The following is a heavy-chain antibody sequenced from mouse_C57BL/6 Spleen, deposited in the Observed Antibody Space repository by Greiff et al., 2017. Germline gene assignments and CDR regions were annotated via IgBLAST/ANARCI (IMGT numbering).Heavy chain of an antibody. CDR1: GYTFTSYW. CDR2: IHPNSGST. J-gene: IGHJ3*01. CDR3: AREEGFAWFAY. V-gene: IGHV1-64*01. Sequence: QVQLQQPGAELVKPGASVTLSCKASGYTFTSYWMHWVKQRPGQGLEWIGMIHPNSGSTNYNEKFKSKATLTVDKSSSTAYMQLSSLTSEDSAVYYCAREEGFAWFAYWGQGTLVTVSA.